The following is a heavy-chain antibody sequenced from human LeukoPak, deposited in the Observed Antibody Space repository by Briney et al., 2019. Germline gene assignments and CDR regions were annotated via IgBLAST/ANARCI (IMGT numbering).Heavy chain of an antibody. J-gene: IGHJ6*04. CDR1: GFTFSSYA. CDR2: ISGSGGST. Sequence: GGSLRHSCAASGFTFSSYAMSWVRQAPGKGLEWVSAISGSGGSTYYADSVKGRFTISRDNSKNTLYLQMNSLRAEDTAVYYCARRVYYYDSSGYVQDVWGKGTTVTVSS. CDR3: ARRVYYYDSSGYVQDV. D-gene: IGHD3-22*01. V-gene: IGHV3-23*01.